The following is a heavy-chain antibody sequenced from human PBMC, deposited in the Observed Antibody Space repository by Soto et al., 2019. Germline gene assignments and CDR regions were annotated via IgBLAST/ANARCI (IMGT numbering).Heavy chain of an antibody. D-gene: IGHD3-16*02. Sequence: NPSETLSLTCAVSGGSISSGGYSWSWIRQPPGKGLEWIGYIYHSGSTYYNPSLKSRVTISVDRSKNQFSLKLSSVTAADTAVYYCARAWGSYRYFVGHSMPDYYYYGMDVWGQGTTVTVSS. CDR2: IYHSGST. CDR1: GGSISSGGYS. J-gene: IGHJ6*02. V-gene: IGHV4-30-2*01. CDR3: ARAWGSYRYFVGHSMPDYYYYGMDV.